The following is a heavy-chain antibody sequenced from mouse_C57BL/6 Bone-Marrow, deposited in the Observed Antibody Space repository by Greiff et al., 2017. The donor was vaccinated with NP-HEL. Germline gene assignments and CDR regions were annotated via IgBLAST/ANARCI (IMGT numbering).Heavy chain of an antibody. CDR1: GYEFSNYW. CDR3: AIGAY. CDR2: IYPGDGDT. J-gene: IGHJ3*01. Sequence: QVHVKQSGAELVKPGASVKISCKASGYEFSNYWMNWVKQRPGKGLEWIGQIYPGDGDTNYNGKFKDKATLTADKSSSTAYMQLSRLTSEDSAVYFCAIGAYWGQGTLVTVSA. V-gene: IGHV1-80*01.